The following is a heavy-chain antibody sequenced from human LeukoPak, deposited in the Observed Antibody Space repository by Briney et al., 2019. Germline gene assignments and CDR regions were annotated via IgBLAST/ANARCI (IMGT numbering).Heavy chain of an antibody. J-gene: IGHJ4*02. CDR3: AAITMVRGAPGY. D-gene: IGHD3-10*01. V-gene: IGHV4-34*01. Sequence: PSETLSLTCAVYGGSFSGYYWSWIRQPPGKGLEWIGEINHSGSTNYNPSLKSRVTISVDTSKNQFSLNLSTVTAADTAVYYCAAITMVRGAPGYWGQGTLVIVSS. CDR1: GGSFSGYY. CDR2: INHSGST.